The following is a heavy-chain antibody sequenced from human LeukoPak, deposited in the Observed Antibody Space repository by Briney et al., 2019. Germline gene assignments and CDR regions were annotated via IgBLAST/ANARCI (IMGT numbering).Heavy chain of an antibody. CDR2: IYNDIT. CDR1: GASITTYY. V-gene: IGHV4-4*09. D-gene: IGHD1-1*01. CDR3: ARAPRLLDS. J-gene: IGHJ4*02. Sequence: SETLSLTCTVSGASITTYYWSWIRQAPGKGLEFIAYIYNDITNYNRSLKSRATISIDAFKNQVSLRLSSVTAADTAVYYCARAPRLLDSWGQGILVTASS.